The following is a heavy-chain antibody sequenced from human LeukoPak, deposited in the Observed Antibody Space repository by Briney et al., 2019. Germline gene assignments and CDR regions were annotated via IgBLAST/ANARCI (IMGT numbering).Heavy chain of an antibody. CDR2: MNPNSGNT. D-gene: IGHD3-3*01. J-gene: IGHJ6*02. V-gene: IGHV1-8*01. CDR1: GYTFTSYD. Sequence: ASVKVSCKASGYTFTSYDTNWVRQAPGQGLEWMGWMNPNSGNTVYAQKFQGRVTMTRNTSISTAYMELSSLRSEDTAVYYCARLYYDFWSGYYDTYYYYGMDVWGQGTTVTVSS. CDR3: ARLYYDFWSGYYDTYYYYGMDV.